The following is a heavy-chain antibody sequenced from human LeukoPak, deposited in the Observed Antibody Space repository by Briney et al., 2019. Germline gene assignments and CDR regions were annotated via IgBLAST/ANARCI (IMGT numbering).Heavy chain of an antibody. D-gene: IGHD2-2*01. CDR3: ARYCTSTTCILRGFDY. CDR1: GYSFTSGHY. CDR2: IYHTGSA. V-gene: IGHV4-38-2*01. J-gene: IGHJ4*02. Sequence: SETLSLTCSVSGYSFTSGHYWGWIRQPPGKGLEWIANIYHTGSAHYDPSLKSRVAISVDTSKNQFSLKLSSVTAADTAVYYCARYCTSTTCILRGFDYWGQGTLVTVSS.